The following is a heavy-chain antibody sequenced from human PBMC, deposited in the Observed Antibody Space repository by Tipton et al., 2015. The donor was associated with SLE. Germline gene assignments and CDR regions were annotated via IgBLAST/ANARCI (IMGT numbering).Heavy chain of an antibody. CDR2: IYSGGST. CDR3: ANGYSSGWYHFDY. D-gene: IGHD6-19*01. V-gene: IGHV3-23*03. Sequence: GSLRLSCAASGFTFSSYAMSWVRQAPGKGLEWVSVIYSGGSTYYADSVKGRFTISRDNSKNTLYLQMNSLRAEDTAVYYCANGYSSGWYHFDYWGQGTLVTVSS. CDR1: GFTFSSYA. J-gene: IGHJ4*02.